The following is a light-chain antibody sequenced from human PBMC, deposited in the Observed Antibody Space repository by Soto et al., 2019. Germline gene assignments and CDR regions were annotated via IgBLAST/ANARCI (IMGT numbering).Light chain of an antibody. CDR2: DTS. CDR1: TGVVTSGHY. V-gene: IGLV7-46*01. CDR3: LLTYGGARV. Sequence: QAVVTQEPSLTVSPGGTVTLTCGSSTGVVTSGHYPYWFQQKPGQAPRTLIYDTSNKHSWTPARFSGSLLGGKAALTLSGAQAEDEAEYYCLLTYGGARVFGGGTQLTVL. J-gene: IGLJ2*01.